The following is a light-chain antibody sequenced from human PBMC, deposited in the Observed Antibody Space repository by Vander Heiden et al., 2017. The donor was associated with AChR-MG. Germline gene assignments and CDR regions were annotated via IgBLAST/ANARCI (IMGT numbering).Light chain of an antibody. CDR2: QDS. CDR1: KLGNKY. J-gene: IGLJ2*01. Sequence: SYELTQPPSVSVSPGQTASITCSGDKLGNKYACWYQQKPGQSPLLVIYQDSQRPSGIPERFSGSNSGNTATLTISGTQAMDEADYYCQAWDSRYVVFGGGTKLTGL. CDR3: QAWDSRYVV. V-gene: IGLV3-1*01.